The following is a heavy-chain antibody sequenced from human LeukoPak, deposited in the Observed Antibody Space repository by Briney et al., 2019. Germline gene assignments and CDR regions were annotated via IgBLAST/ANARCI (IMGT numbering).Heavy chain of an antibody. V-gene: IGHV1-2*02. J-gene: IGHJ6*03. CDR2: INPDSGGT. CDR1: GYTFTGYY. Sequence: GASVKVSCKASGYTFTGYYMHWVRQAPGQGLEWMGWINPDSGGTNYAQKFQGRVTMTRATSIHTAYMELSRLRSDDTAVYYCARDKQLDWAHYFYYYMDVWGKGTTVSVSS. D-gene: IGHD1-1*01. CDR3: ARDKQLDWAHYFYYYMDV.